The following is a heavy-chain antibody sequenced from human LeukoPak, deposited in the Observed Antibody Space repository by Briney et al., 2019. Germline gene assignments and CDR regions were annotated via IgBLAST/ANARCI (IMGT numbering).Heavy chain of an antibody. CDR2: IGGRDDRT. D-gene: IGHD3-3*01. J-gene: IGHJ4*02. V-gene: IGHV3-23*01. CDR1: GFTFTGHT. Sequence: PGGSLRLSCAASGFTFTGHTMTWLRQAPGKGLEWVSIIGGRDDRTYYADSVKGRFTISRDSSKNTLYPQMNSLRGEDTAVYYCAKDPNPFYDFWSGYKWGQGTLVTVSS. CDR3: AKDPNPFYDFWSGYK.